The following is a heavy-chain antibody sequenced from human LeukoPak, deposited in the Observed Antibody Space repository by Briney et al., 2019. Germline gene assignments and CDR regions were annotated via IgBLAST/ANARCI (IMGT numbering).Heavy chain of an antibody. CDR3: ARVRRIASGSYQNWFDP. CDR1: GYTLTELS. Sequence: GASVKVSCKVSGYTLTELSMHWVRQAPGQGLEWMGSISAYNGNTNYAQKLQGRVTMTTDTSTSTAYMELRSLRSDDTAVYYCARVRRIASGSYQNWFDPWGQGTLVTVSS. J-gene: IGHJ5*02. CDR2: ISAYNGNT. D-gene: IGHD3-10*01. V-gene: IGHV1-18*01.